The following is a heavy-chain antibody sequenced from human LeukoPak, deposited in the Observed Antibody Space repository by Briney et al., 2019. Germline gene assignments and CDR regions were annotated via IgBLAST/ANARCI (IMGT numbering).Heavy chain of an antibody. J-gene: IGHJ6*02. D-gene: IGHD2-2*01. V-gene: IGHV4-4*07. CDR3: AGVVVPAAKRYYYYGMDV. Sequence: SETLSLTCTVSGASISSYYWTWIRQPAGKGLEWIGRIYTSGSTNYNPSLKSRVAMSVDTSKNQFSLKLSSVTAADTAVYYCAGVVVPAAKRYYYYGMDVWGQGTTVTVSS. CDR1: GASISSYY. CDR2: IYTSGST.